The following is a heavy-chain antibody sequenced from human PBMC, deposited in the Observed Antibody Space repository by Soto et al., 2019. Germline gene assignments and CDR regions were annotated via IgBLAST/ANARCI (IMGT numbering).Heavy chain of an antibody. CDR1: GDSVSSNSAT. CDR2: TYYRSQWYY. Sequence: SQTLSLTCAISGDSVSSNSATSNWIRQSPSRGLEWLGRTYYRSQWYYDYAVSVKSRISINPDTSKNQFSLQLDSLTPEDTAVYFCVRLIGNSWLDQWGQGTLVTVSS. D-gene: IGHD2-15*01. J-gene: IGHJ4*02. V-gene: IGHV6-1*01. CDR3: VRLIGNSWLDQ.